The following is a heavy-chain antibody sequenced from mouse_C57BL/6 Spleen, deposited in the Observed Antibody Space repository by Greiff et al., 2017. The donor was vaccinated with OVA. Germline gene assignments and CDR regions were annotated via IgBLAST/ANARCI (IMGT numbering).Heavy chain of an antibody. CDR3: ARDGLTGDPLDY. Sequence: EVKLMESGGGLVKPGGSLKLSCAASGFTFSSYAMSRVRQTPEKRLEWVATISDGGSYTYYPDNVKGRFTISRDNAKNNLYLQMSHLKSEDTAMYYCARDGLTGDPLDYWGQGTTLTVSS. CDR1: GFTFSSYA. D-gene: IGHD4-1*01. J-gene: IGHJ2*01. V-gene: IGHV5-4*01. CDR2: ISDGGSYT.